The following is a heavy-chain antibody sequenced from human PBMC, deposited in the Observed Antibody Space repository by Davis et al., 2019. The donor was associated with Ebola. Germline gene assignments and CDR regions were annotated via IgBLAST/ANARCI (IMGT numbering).Heavy chain of an antibody. D-gene: IGHD1-26*01. CDR3: ARDSGSYYQWFDP. CDR1: GFTFRDYA. J-gene: IGHJ5*02. Sequence: GGSLRLSCAASGFTFRDYAMSWVRQAPGKGLEWVSSISSSSSYIYYADSVKGRFTISRDNAKNSLYLQMNSLRAEDTAVYYCARDSGSYYQWFDPWGQGTLVTVSS. V-gene: IGHV3-21*01. CDR2: ISSSSSYI.